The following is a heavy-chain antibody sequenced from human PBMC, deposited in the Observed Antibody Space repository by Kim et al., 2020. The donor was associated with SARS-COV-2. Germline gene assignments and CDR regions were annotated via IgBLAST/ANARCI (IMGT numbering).Heavy chain of an antibody. Sequence: SETLSLTCAVYGGSFSGYYWSWIRQPPGKGLEWIGEINHSGSTNYNPSLKSRVTISVDTSKNQFSLKLSSVTAADTAVYYCARGVEDIVVGVVGVGYYY. CDR3: ARGVEDIVVGVVGVGYYY. CDR1: GGSFSGYY. J-gene: IGHJ6*01. V-gene: IGHV4-34*01. D-gene: IGHD2-15*01. CDR2: INHSGST.